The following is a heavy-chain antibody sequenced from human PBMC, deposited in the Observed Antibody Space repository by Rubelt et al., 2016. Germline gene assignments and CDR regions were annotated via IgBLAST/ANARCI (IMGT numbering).Heavy chain of an antibody. Sequence: QVQLVQSGAEVKKPGASVKVSCKASGYTFTSYGISWVRQAPGQGLEWMGWISAYNGNTNYAQKIQGGVTMTTDTSTSTAYMELRSLRSDDTAVYYCARDPLPVRGVIMTPTHWGQGTLVTVSS. J-gene: IGHJ4*02. CDR1: GYTFTSYG. V-gene: IGHV1-18*01. D-gene: IGHD3-10*01. CDR2: ISAYNGNT. CDR3: ARDPLPVRGVIMTPTH.